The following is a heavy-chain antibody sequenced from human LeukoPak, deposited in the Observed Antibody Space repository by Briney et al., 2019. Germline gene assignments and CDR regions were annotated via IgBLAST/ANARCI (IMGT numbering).Heavy chain of an antibody. J-gene: IGHJ5*02. V-gene: IGHV1-8*02. Sequence: GASVKVSCKASGYTFTSYGISWVRQAPGQGLEWMGWMNPNSGNTGYAQKFQGRVTMTRNTSISTAYMELSSLRSEDTAVYYCARVAKVSAVAYRRTPRNWFDPWGQGTLVTVSS. CDR3: ARVAKVSAVAYRRTPRNWFDP. CDR1: GYTFTSYG. CDR2: MNPNSGNT. D-gene: IGHD6-19*01.